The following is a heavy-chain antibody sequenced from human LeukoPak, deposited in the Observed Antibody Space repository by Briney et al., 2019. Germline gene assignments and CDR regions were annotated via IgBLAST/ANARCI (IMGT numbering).Heavy chain of an antibody. CDR1: GGYISSGGYY. J-gene: IGHJ4*02. Sequence: SETLSLTCTVSGGYISSGGYYWSWIRQHPGKGLEWIGYIYYSGSTYYNPSLKSRATISVDTSKNQFSLKLSSVTAADTAVYYCASLDYYGSGSFDYWGQGTLVTVSS. CDR2: IYYSGST. D-gene: IGHD3-10*01. CDR3: ASLDYYGSGSFDY. V-gene: IGHV4-31*03.